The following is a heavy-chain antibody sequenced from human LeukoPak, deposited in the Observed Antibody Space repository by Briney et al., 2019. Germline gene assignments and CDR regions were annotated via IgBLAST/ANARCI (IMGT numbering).Heavy chain of an antibody. V-gene: IGHV3-30-3*01. J-gene: IGHJ4*02. CDR3: AREIVRLYYFDY. CDR2: ISYDGSNK. CDR1: GFTFSSYA. Sequence: GGSLRLSCAASGFTFSSYAMHWVRQAPGKGLEWVAVISYDGSNKYYADSVKGRFTISRDNSKNTLYLQMNSLRAEDTAVYYCAREIVRLYYFDYWGQGTLVTVSS. D-gene: IGHD6-6*01.